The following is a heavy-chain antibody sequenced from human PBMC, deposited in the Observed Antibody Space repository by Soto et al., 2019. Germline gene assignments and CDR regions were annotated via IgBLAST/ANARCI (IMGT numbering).Heavy chain of an antibody. CDR1: GFAVMSSY. CDR3: AKDRAYPRDYFHY. J-gene: IGHJ4*02. Sequence: GGSLRLSCAASGFAVMSSYVSWIRQAPGKGLECVSIIYTGGTPYYADSVKGRCTISRDTSKNTVYLQLNSLRAEDPAVYYCAKDRAYPRDYFHYWGQGTLVTVSS. CDR2: IYTGGTP. V-gene: IGHV3-53*01.